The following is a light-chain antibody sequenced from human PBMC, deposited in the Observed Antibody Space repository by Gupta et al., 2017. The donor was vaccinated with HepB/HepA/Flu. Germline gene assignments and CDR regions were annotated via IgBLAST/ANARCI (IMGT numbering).Light chain of an antibody. CDR1: QSVSST. CDR2: GAS. J-gene: IGKJ2*01. CDR3: QQYSDWPPYT. Sequence: EIVMTQSPATLSVSPGERATLSCRASQSVSSTLAWYQQKPGQAPRLLIYGASTRAPDVPARFSGSGSGTEFTLTINSLRSEDFAVYYCQQYSDWPPYTFGQGTKLEIK. V-gene: IGKV3-15*01.